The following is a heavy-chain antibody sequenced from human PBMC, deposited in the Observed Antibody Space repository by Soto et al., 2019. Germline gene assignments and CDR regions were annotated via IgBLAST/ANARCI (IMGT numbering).Heavy chain of an antibody. CDR1: GGSFSGYY. Sequence: SETLSLTCAVYGGSFSGYYWSWIRQPPGKGLEWIGEINHSGSTNYNPSLKSRVTISVDTSKNQFSLKLSSVTAADTVMYYCATPGGFGMDVWGQGTTVTVSS. CDR3: ATPGGFGMDV. J-gene: IGHJ6*02. V-gene: IGHV4-34*01. D-gene: IGHD5-12*01. CDR2: INHSGST.